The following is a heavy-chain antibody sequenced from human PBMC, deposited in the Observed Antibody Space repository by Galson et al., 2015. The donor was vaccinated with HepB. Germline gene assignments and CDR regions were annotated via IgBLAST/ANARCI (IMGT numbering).Heavy chain of an antibody. Sequence: QVQLQESGPGLVKPSETLSLTCTVSGDSISSYYWSWIRQSPGKGLEWIGYIYNSGNTKYNPSLQSRVTISLDTSKNQFSLKLSSVTAADTAVYYCARQKGIRIPFDYWGQGTLVTVSS. V-gene: IGHV4-59*08. CDR2: IYNSGNT. CDR3: ARQKGIRIPFDY. CDR1: GDSISSYY. J-gene: IGHJ4*02. D-gene: IGHD6-13*01.